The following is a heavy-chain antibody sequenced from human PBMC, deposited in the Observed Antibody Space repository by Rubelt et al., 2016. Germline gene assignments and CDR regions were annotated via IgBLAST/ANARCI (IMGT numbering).Heavy chain of an antibody. CDR3: AKSTTGYYYDSSGYYSH. V-gene: IGHV3-23*04. J-gene: IGHJ4*02. D-gene: IGHD3-22*01. Sequence: EVQLVESGGGLVQPGGSLRLSCAASGFTFSSYAMSWVRQAPGKGLEWVSAISGSGGSTYYADSVKGRFTISGDNSKNTLYLQMNSLRAEDTAVYYCAKSTTGYYYDSSGYYSHWGQGTLVTVSS. CDR2: ISGSGGST. CDR1: GFTFSSYA.